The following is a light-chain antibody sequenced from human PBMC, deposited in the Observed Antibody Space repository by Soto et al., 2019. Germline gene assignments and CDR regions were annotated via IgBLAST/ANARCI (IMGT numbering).Light chain of an antibody. CDR2: GAS. V-gene: IGKV3-20*01. CDR3: QQYGSSPLT. Sequence: EIVLTQSPGTLSLSPGERATLSCRASQSVKSSYLAWYQQKAGQPPGLLIYGASTRATGIPDRFIGSGSGTDFTLTISRMEPEDFAVFYCQQYGSSPLTFGGGTKVDIK. J-gene: IGKJ4*01. CDR1: QSVKSSY.